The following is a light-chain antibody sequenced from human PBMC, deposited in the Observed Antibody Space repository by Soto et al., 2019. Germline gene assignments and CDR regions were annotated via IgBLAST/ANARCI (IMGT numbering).Light chain of an antibody. CDR1: SNDIGGYNY. V-gene: IGLV1-51*01. CDR3: GSWDSSLSAYV. J-gene: IGLJ1*01. Sequence: QSALTQPASMSGSPGQSVTISCAGTSNDIGGYNYVSWYQHHPGTAPKLIIYDDNKRPSGIPDRFSGSKSGTSATLGITGFQTGDEADYYCGSWDSSLSAYVFGTGTKLTVL. CDR2: DDN.